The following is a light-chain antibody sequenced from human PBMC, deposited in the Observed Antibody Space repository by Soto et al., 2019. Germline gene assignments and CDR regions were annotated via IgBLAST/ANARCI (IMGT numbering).Light chain of an antibody. CDR2: SAS. CDR3: QQLSRYPLT. J-gene: IGKJ4*01. Sequence: DIQMTQSPSSLSASVGDIVTISCRASQALSNYLAWYQQKPGKAPDLLIYSASTLQSGVPSRFSGSGSETEFSLTIRALQPEDFATYYCQQLSRYPLTFGGGTKV. CDR1: QALSNY. V-gene: IGKV1-9*01.